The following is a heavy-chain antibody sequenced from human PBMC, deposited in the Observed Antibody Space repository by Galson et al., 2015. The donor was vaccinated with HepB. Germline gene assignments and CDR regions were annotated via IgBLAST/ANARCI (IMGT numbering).Heavy chain of an antibody. CDR2: LATIGGNT. D-gene: IGHD3-22*01. V-gene: IGHV3-23*01. J-gene: IGHJ3*02. Sequence: SLRLSCAISGFTFTNDAMSWVRQAPGKGLEWVASLATIGGNTYYADSMKGRFTISGDSFTNTIYLQMDSLRAEDTALYYCASRTRLLGYAFDIWGQGTTVTVSS. CDR1: GFTFTNDA. CDR3: ASRTRLLGYAFDI.